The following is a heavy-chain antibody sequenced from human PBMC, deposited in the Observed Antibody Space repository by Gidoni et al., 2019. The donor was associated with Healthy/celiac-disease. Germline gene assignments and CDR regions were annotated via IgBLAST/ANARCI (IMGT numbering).Heavy chain of an antibody. J-gene: IGHJ4*02. D-gene: IGHD4-17*01. CDR3: AKEGDPVTTSFDY. Sequence: EVQLLESGGGLVQPGGSLRLSCAASGFTFSRDAMSWVRQAPGKGLDWVSAISGSGGSTYDADSVKGRFTITRDNSKNTLYLQMNSLRAEDTAVYYCAKEGDPVTTSFDYWGQGTLVTVSS. CDR1: GFTFSRDA. CDR2: ISGSGGST. V-gene: IGHV3-23*01.